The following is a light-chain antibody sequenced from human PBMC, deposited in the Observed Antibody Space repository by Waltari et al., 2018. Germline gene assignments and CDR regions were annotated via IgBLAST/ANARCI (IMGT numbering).Light chain of an antibody. V-gene: IGLV2-14*01. Sequence: QSALPQPASVSGSPGQSLTISCSGTDSDVGAYAFVSWYQQHPGKAPHLIIYEVSNRPSGISNRFSASKSGNTASLTISGLQAEDEADYYCSSYTTSSAPGVFGTGTRVTVL. CDR2: EVS. CDR1: DSDVGAYAF. CDR3: SSYTTSSAPGV. J-gene: IGLJ1*01.